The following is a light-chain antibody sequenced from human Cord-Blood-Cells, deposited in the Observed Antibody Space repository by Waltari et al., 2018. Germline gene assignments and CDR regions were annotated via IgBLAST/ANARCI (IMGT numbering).Light chain of an antibody. J-gene: IGKJ3*01. Sequence: DIQMTQSPSSLSASVGDRVTITCRASQSISRHLNWYQQKPGKAPKRLIYAASSLQSGVPSRFSGSGSGTDFTLTISSLQPEDFATYYCQQSYSTPLTFGPGTKVDIK. CDR3: QQSYSTPLT. CDR1: QSISRH. V-gene: IGKV1-39*01. CDR2: AAS.